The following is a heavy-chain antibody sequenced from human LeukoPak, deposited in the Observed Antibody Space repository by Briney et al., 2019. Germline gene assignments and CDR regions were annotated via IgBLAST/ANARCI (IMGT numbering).Heavy chain of an antibody. Sequence: GGSLRLSCAASGFSFSSYEMNWVRQAPGKGLEWISYITSSGTTTYYADSVKGRFTISRDNAKNSLYLQMNSLRSEDTAVYYCANTGIAEALENWGQGTLVTVSS. V-gene: IGHV3-48*03. CDR1: GFSFSSYE. CDR2: ITSSGTTT. CDR3: ANTGIAEALEN. D-gene: IGHD6-13*01. J-gene: IGHJ4*02.